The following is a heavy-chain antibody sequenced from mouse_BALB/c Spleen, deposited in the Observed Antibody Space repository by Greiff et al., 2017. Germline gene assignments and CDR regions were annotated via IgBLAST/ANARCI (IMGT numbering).Heavy chain of an antibody. CDR3: ARSGYGNYCFDY. CDR2: IFPGSGNT. D-gene: IGHD2-10*02. CDR1: GYSFTSYY. V-gene: IGHV1-66*01. J-gene: IGHJ2*01. Sequence: QVQLKQSGPELVKPGASVKISCKASGYSFTSYYIHWVKQRPGQGLEWIGWIFPGSGNTKYNEKFKGKATLTADTSSSTAYMQLSSLTSEDSAVYFCARSGYGNYCFDYWGQGTTLTVSS.